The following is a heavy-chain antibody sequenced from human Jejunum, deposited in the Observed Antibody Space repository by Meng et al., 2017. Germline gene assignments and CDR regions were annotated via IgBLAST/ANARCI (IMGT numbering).Heavy chain of an antibody. CDR3: ARTVAGTSVFAY. CDR2: TYYRSKWSN. J-gene: IGHJ4*02. Sequence: SQTLSLPCAISGDSVSSNSAAWNWIRQSPSRGLEWLGRTYYRSKWSNDYAVSLKSRIAINPDTSKNQFSLQLNSVTPEDTAVYYCARTVAGTSVFAYWGQGTLVTVSS. V-gene: IGHV6-1*01. CDR1: GDSVSSNSAA. D-gene: IGHD6-19*01.